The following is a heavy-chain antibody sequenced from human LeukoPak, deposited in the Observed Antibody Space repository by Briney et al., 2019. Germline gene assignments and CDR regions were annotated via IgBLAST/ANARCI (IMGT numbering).Heavy chain of an antibody. D-gene: IGHD1-1*01. V-gene: IGHV3-30-3*01. J-gene: IGHJ4*02. CDR2: ISYDGSNK. CDR3: ARDYWRSIDH. CDR1: GFTLSSYA. Sequence: GGSLRLSCAASGFTLSSYAMHWVRQAPGKGLEWVAVISYDGSNKYYADSVKGRFTISRDNSKNTLYLQMNSLRAEDTAVYYCARDYWRSIDHWGQGTLVTVSS.